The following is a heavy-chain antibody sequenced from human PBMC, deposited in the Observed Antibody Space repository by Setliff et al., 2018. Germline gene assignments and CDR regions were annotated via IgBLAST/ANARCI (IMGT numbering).Heavy chain of an antibody. V-gene: IGHV3-53*01. CDR1: GFTVSAND. Sequence: PGGSLRLSCAASGFTVSANDMSWVRQAPGKGLEWISLLYDDGSKFYADSVKGRFTISRDDALNSLFLEMNSLRVDDTAIYYCARGKDYSDGSGYPIFQHWGQGTPVTVSS. CDR2: LYDDGSK. CDR3: ARGKDYSDGSGYPIFQH. D-gene: IGHD3-22*01. J-gene: IGHJ1*01.